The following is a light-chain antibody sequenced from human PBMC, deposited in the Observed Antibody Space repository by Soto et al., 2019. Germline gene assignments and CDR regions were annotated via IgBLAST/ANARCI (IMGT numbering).Light chain of an antibody. CDR1: QSIDTY. V-gene: IGKV1-39*01. Sequence: DIQMTQSTSSLSASVGDRVTITCRASQSIDTYLNWYQQKPGKAPKLLVFAASSLQSGVPSRFSGSGSGTDFTLTISSLQPEDFATYYCQQGNSFPRTFGQGTKVDI. CDR3: QQGNSFPRT. CDR2: AAS. J-gene: IGKJ1*01.